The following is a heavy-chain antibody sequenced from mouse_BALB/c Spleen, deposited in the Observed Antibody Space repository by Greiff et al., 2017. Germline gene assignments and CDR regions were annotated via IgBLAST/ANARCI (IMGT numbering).Heavy chain of an antibody. CDR2: ISSGGST. CDR1: GFTFSSYA. J-gene: IGHJ4*01. V-gene: IGHV5-6-5*01. D-gene: IGHD1-2*01. Sequence: EVMLVESGGGLVKPGGSLKLSCAASGFTFSSYAMSWVRQTPEKRLEWVASISSGGSTYYPDSVKGRFTISRDNARNILYLQMSSLRSEDTAMYYCARGRDYGYGYAMDYWGQGTSVTVSS. CDR3: ARGRDYGYGYAMDY.